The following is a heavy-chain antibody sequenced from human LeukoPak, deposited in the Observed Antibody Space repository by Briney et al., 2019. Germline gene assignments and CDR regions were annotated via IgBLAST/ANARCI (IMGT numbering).Heavy chain of an antibody. CDR3: ARVHSGSSPAVYYYYYYMDV. CDR2: ISGSGGST. J-gene: IGHJ6*03. V-gene: IGHV3-23*01. CDR1: GFSVSSNY. D-gene: IGHD3-10*01. Sequence: GGSLRLSCAASGFSVSSNYISWVRQAPGEGLEWVSAISGSGGSTYYADSVQGRFTISRDNSKNTLYLQMNSLRAEDTAVYYCARVHSGSSPAVYYYYYYMDVWGKGTTVTISS.